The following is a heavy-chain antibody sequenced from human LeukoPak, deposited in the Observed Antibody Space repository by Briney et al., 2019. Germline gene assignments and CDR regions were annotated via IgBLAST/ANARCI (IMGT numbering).Heavy chain of an antibody. Sequence: ASVKVSCKASGYTFTSYGISWVRQAPGQGLGWMGWISAYNGNTNYAQKLQGRVTMTTDTSTSTAYMELRSLRSDDTAVYYCARDAVVVVAATQDYYYYGMDVWGQGTTVTVSS. D-gene: IGHD2-15*01. V-gene: IGHV1-18*01. J-gene: IGHJ6*02. CDR3: ARDAVVVVAATQDYYYYGMDV. CDR2: ISAYNGNT. CDR1: GYTFTSYG.